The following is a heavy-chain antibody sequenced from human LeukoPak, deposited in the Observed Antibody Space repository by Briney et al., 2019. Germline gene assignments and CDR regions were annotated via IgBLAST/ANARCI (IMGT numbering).Heavy chain of an antibody. CDR2: INSDGSST. V-gene: IGHV3-74*01. J-gene: IGHJ4*02. D-gene: IGHD6-13*01. CDR3: ARAFKGLSSSWTFDS. Sequence: GGALRLSCAASGFTFSNYWMHWVRQAPGKGLVWVSRINSDGSSTSYADSVKGRFTISTDNAKTSLYLQMNSLRAEDTALYHCARAFKGLSSSWTFDSWGQGTLVTVSS. CDR1: GFTFSNYW.